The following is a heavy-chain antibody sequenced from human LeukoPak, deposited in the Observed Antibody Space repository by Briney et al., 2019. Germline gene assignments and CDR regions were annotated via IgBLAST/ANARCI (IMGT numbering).Heavy chain of an antibody. D-gene: IGHD2/OR15-2a*01. J-gene: IGHJ4*02. CDR2: INSDGSWT. CDR3: VSFYETY. Sequence: GSLGLSCVASGNYWMHWVRQAPGKGLVWVSHINSDGSWTSYADSVKGRFTISKDNAKNTVYLQMNSLRAEDTAVYYCVSFYETYWGRGTLVTVSS. CDR1: GNYW. V-gene: IGHV3-74*01.